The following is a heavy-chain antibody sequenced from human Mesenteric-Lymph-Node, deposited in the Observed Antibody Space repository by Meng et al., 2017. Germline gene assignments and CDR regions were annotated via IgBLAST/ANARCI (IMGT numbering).Heavy chain of an antibody. Sequence: GESLKISCAASGFTFSSYSMNWVRQAPGKGLEWVSSISSSSSYIYYADSVKGRFTISRDNSKNTLYLQMNSLRAEDTAVYYCARDLYSSGGFDYWGQGTLVTVSS. J-gene: IGHJ4*02. V-gene: IGHV3-21*01. CDR2: ISSSSSYI. CDR3: ARDLYSSGGFDY. D-gene: IGHD6-19*01. CDR1: GFTFSSYS.